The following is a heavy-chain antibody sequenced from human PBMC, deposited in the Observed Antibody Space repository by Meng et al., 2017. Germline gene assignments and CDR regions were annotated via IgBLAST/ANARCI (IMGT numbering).Heavy chain of an antibody. J-gene: IGHJ5*02. CDR1: GFTFSSYA. CDR2: ISGSGGST. V-gene: IGHV3-23*01. CDR3: AKTSCGSSSCYHGDSWFDP. D-gene: IGHD2-2*01. Sequence: GGSLRLSCAASGFTFSSYAMSWVRQAPGKGLEWVSAISGSGGSTYYADSVKGRFTISRDNSKNTLFLQMTNLRAEDTAVYFCAKTSCGSSSCYHGDSWFDPWGQGTLVTVSS.